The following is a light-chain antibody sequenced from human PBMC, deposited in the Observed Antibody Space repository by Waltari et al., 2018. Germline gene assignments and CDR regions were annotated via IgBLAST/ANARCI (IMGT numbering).Light chain of an antibody. CDR3: SSYAGSSVWV. Sequence: QSALTQPPSASGSPGQSVTISCTGSSSDIGNYDYVAWYQQRPDKAPELMIYEVIKRPPGVPDRFAGSKSGNTASLTVSGLQAADEADYYCSSYAGSSVWVFGGGTKLTVV. V-gene: IGLV2-8*01. J-gene: IGLJ3*02. CDR1: SSDIGNYDY. CDR2: EVI.